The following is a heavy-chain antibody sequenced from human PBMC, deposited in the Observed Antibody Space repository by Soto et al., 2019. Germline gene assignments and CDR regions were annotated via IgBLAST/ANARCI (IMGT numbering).Heavy chain of an antibody. CDR3: ARFARGCTNGVCYPYFDY. Sequence: AGESLKISCKGSGYSFTSYWIGWVRQMPGKGLEWMGIIYPGDSDTRYSPSFQGQVTISADKSISTAYLQWSSLKASDTAMYYCARFARGCTNGVCYPYFDYWGQGTLVTVSS. V-gene: IGHV5-51*01. D-gene: IGHD2-8*01. CDR1: GYSFTSYW. J-gene: IGHJ4*02. CDR2: IYPGDSDT.